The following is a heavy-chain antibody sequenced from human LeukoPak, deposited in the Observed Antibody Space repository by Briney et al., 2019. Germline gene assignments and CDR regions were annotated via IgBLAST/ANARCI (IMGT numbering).Heavy chain of an antibody. Sequence: GGSLRLSCAVSGFTFNSGYMHWVRQPPGKGPVWVSRISSDGSNTIYADSVKGRFTISRDDARNTLYLQMNSLRDADGAVYYCARYTGGGVYWGQGTLVTVSS. V-gene: IGHV3-74*01. CDR2: ISSDGSNT. CDR3: ARYTGGGVY. J-gene: IGHJ4*02. D-gene: IGHD2-2*02. CDR1: GFTFNSGY.